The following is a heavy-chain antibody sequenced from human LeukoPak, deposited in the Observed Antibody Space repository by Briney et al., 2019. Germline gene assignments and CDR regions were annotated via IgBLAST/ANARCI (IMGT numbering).Heavy chain of an antibody. CDR3: ARHHSDYLQRPFDY. J-gene: IGHJ4*02. CDR1: GGSISSSSYY. V-gene: IGHV4-39*01. D-gene: IGHD4-11*01. Sequence: SETLSLTCTVSGGSISSSSYYWGWIRQPPGKGLEWIGTISYSGSTHYNPSLKGRVTISVDTSKNQFSLKVNSVTAADTALYYCARHHSDYLQRPFDYRGQGTLVTASS. CDR2: ISYSGST.